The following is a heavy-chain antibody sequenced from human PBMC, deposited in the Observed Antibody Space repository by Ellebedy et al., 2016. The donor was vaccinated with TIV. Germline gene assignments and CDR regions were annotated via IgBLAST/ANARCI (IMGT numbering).Heavy chain of an antibody. CDR3: ARRGQGYCSSTSCPKRALDY. J-gene: IGHJ4*02. D-gene: IGHD2-2*01. CDR2: IYYSGST. V-gene: IGHV4-31*11. CDR1: GGSISSGGYY. Sequence: SETLSLXXAVSGGSISSGGYYWSWIRQHPGKGLEWIGYIYYSGSTYYNPSLKSRVTISVDTSKNQFSLKLSSVTAADTAVYYCARRGQGYCSSTSCPKRALDYWGQGTLVTVSS.